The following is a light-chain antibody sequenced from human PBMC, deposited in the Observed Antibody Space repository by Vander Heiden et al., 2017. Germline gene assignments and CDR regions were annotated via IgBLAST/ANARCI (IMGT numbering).Light chain of an antibody. CDR3: QSYGSSNRV. CDR1: SRSIGSNY. J-gene: IGLJ3*02. V-gene: IGLV6-57*01. Sequence: FMLTQHHSVSESPGQTVTITCHRSSRSIGSNYVQWYQQRPGSSPIPVIYGDNQRPSGVPDRFSGSIDRSSNSATLTSAGVKTEDEDDCNSQSYGSSNRVFGGGTKLTVL. CDR2: GDN.